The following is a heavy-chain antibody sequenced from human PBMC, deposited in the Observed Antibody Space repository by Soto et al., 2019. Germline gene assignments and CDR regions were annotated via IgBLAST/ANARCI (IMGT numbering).Heavy chain of an antibody. D-gene: IGHD5-12*01. Sequence: GGSLRLSCAASGFTFSSYAMSWVRQAPGKGLEWVSAISGSGGSTYYADSVKGRFTISRHNSKNTLYLQMNSLRAEDTAVYYYANGDGAKYSGYDLFDYWDQGTLVTVSS. V-gene: IGHV3-23*01. CDR3: ANGDGAKYSGYDLFDY. CDR1: GFTFSSYA. J-gene: IGHJ4*02. CDR2: ISGSGGST.